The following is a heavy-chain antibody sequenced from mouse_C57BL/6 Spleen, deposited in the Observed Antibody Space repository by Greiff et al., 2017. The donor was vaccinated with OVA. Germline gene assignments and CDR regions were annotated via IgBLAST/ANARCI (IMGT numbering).Heavy chain of an antibody. CDR2: IDPSDSDT. D-gene: IGHD2-4*01. J-gene: IGHJ3*01. CDR3: SGTNYDYCVWGIAY. V-gene: IGHV1-52*01. Sequence: QVQLQQPGAELVRPGSSVKLSCKASGYTFTSYWMHWVKQRPIQGLEWIGNIDPSDSDTHYNQKFKDKATLTVDKSSSTAYMQLSSLTSEDSAVYYCSGTNYDYCVWGIAYWGQGTLVTVSA. CDR1: GYTFTSYW.